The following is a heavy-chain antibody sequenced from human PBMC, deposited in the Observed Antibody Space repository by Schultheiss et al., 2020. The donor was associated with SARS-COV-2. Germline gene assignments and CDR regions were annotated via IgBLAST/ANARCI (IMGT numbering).Heavy chain of an antibody. V-gene: IGHV4-34*01. J-gene: IGHJ6*02. CDR3: ARAGGVCSGGSCYLYYYYGMDV. Sequence: SETLSLTCAVYGGSFSGYYWSWIRQPPGKGLEWIGYIYYSGSTYYNPSLKSRVTISVDTSKNQFSLKLSSVTAADTAVYYCARAGGVCSGGSCYLYYYYGMDVWGQGTTVTVSS. CDR1: GGSFSGYY. CDR2: IYYSGST. D-gene: IGHD2-15*01.